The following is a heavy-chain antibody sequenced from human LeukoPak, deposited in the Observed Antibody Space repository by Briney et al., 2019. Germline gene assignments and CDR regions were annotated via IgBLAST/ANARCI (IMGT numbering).Heavy chain of an antibody. CDR1: GFTFSSYS. CDR3: ARQDCSGGSCYSIPFDY. D-gene: IGHD2-15*01. Sequence: PGGSLTLSCAASGFTFSSYSMNWVRQAPGKGLEWVSYISSSSNTIYYADSVKGRFTISRDNARNSLYLQMHSLRDEDTAVYYCARQDCSGGSCYSIPFDYWGQGTLVTASS. V-gene: IGHV3-48*02. CDR2: ISSSSNTI. J-gene: IGHJ4*02.